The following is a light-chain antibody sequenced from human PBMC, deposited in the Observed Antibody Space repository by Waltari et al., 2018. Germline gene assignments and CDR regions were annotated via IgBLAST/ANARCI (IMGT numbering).Light chain of an antibody. CDR3: QNHERLPAM. J-gene: IGKJ1*01. CDR2: HAS. CDR1: QNVGTY. V-gene: IGKV3-20*01. Sequence: EIVLTQSPGTLSLSPGERATLSCRANQNVGTYLAWYQQKPGQAPRLLIYHASSRATGIPDRFSGSGSGTDFSLTISRLELEDFAVYYCQNHERLPAMFGQGTNVEIK.